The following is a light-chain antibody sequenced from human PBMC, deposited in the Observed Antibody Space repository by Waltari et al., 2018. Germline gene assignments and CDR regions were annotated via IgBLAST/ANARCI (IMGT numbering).Light chain of an antibody. Sequence: DIQLTQAPASLSASVGGRVAITCRARQGISMCFNWYQQKSGKAPQLLIYLTYTLQSGVPPRFSVSASETDFTLTISNVHPEDSATYYCQPTFTTPLPFGQGTSLEIK. V-gene: IGKV1-39*01. J-gene: IGKJ2*01. CDR3: QPTFTTPLP. CDR1: QGISMC. CDR2: LTY.